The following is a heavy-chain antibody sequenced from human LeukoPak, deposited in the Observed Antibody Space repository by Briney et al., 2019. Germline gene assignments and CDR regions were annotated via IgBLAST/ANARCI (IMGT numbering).Heavy chain of an antibody. V-gene: IGHV3-33*01. CDR2: IWYDGSNK. J-gene: IGHJ4*02. Sequence: GGSLRLSCAASGFTFSSYGMHWVRQAPGKGLEWAAVIWYDGSNKYYADSVKGRFTISRDTPKNTLYLQMNSLRAEDTAVYYCARDRSVRYFDYWGQGALVTVSS. CDR1: GFTFSSYG. D-gene: IGHD2-15*01. CDR3: ARDRSVRYFDY.